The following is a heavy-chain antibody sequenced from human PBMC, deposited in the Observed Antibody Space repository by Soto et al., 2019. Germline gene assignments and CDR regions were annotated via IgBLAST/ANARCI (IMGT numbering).Heavy chain of an antibody. J-gene: IGHJ4*02. Sequence: GSLSLSCAASGFTFSSYWMTWVRQAPGKGLEWVATIKQDGSEKYYVDSVKGRFTISRDNSKNSLYLQMNTLRAEDTAVYYCARDAGYCSGASCYWFDYWGQGTLVTVSS. V-gene: IGHV3-7*05. CDR2: IKQDGSEK. CDR3: ARDAGYCSGASCYWFDY. CDR1: GFTFSSYW. D-gene: IGHD2-15*01.